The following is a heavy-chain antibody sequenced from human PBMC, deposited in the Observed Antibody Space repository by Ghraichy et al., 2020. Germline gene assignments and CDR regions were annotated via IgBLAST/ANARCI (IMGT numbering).Heavy chain of an antibody. J-gene: IGHJ4*02. V-gene: IGHV1-69*13. Sequence: SVKVSCKASGDTFTNLDRNYIISWVRQAPGQGLEWMGGIIPTLNTANYAQKMQGRVAISADESTRTVYMDLSSLRSEDTAMYYCARGRGRYFDYWGQGTLVTVSS. CDR2: IIPTLNTA. D-gene: IGHD3-16*01. CDR1: GDTFTNLDRNYI. CDR3: ARGRGRYFDY.